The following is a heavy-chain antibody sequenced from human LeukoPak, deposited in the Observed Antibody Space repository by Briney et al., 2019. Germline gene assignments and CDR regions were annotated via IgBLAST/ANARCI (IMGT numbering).Heavy chain of an antibody. D-gene: IGHD1-26*01. CDR1: GFTFSSYA. V-gene: IGHV3-23*01. Sequence: GGSLTLSCAASGFTFSSYAINWVRQAPGEGLEWVSAISGSGGNTYYAASVKGRFNLSRENYKNTLYLQMNSLRAEDTAVYYCAKDLWATNAFDIWGQGTMVTVSS. J-gene: IGHJ3*02. CDR3: AKDLWATNAFDI. CDR2: ISGSGGNT.